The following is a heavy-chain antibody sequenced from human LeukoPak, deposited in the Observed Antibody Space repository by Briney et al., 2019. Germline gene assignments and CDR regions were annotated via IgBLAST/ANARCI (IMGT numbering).Heavy chain of an antibody. CDR2: ITASGATT. CDR3: ARAEAAGDNRGGYYYFYMDV. CDR1: GFTFSAHH. D-gene: IGHD6-25*01. V-gene: IGHV3-23*01. Sequence: GGSLRLSCATSGFTFSAHHMNWVRQAPGKELEWVSGITASGATTYYADSVKGRFTISRDSSQSTLYLQMNSLRAEDTAVYYCARAEAAGDNRGGYYYFYMDVWGKGTTVTVSS. J-gene: IGHJ6*03.